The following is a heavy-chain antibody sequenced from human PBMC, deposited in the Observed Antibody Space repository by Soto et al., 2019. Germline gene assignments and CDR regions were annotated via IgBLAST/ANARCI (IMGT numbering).Heavy chain of an antibody. V-gene: IGHV3-23*01. CDR2: IGGSGATT. J-gene: IGHJ4*02. Sequence: EVQLLESGGGLVQPGGSLRLSCAASGFTFSSSAMSWVRQAPGKGLDWVSSIGGSGATTYHADSVKGRFTISRDNSKNTLYLQMNSLRAEDTAVYYCGNGPFGLLENWGQGTLVTVSS. D-gene: IGHD2-15*01. CDR1: GFTFSSSA. CDR3: GNGPFGLLEN.